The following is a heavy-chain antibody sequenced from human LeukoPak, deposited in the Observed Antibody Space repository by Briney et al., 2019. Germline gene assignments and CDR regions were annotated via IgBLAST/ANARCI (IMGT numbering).Heavy chain of an antibody. Sequence: AGGSLRLSCAASGFTFSSYAMHWVRQAPGKGLEWVAVISYDGSNKYYADSVKGRFTISRDNSKNTLYLQMNSLRAEDTAVYYCARTPLWNYYYGVDVWGQGTTVTVSS. V-gene: IGHV3-30-3*01. J-gene: IGHJ6*02. CDR1: GFTFSSYA. CDR2: ISYDGSNK. D-gene: IGHD3-10*01. CDR3: ARTPLWNYYYGVDV.